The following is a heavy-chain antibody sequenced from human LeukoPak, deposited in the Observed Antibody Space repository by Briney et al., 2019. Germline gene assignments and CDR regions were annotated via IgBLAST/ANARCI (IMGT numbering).Heavy chain of an antibody. D-gene: IGHD1-26*01. CDR1: GFTFSSYW. CDR2: INSDGSST. J-gene: IGHJ4*02. V-gene: IGHV3-74*01. CDR3: ARVSTYSAIDY. Sequence: GGSLTLSCAASGFTFSSYWMHWVRQGPGKGLVWVSRINSDGSSTSYADSVKGRFTISRDNAENTLYLQMNSLRAEDTAVYYCARVSTYSAIDYWGQGTLVTVSS.